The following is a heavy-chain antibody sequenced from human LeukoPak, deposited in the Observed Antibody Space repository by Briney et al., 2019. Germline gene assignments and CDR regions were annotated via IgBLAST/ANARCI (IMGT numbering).Heavy chain of an antibody. D-gene: IGHD3-16*01. CDR1: GFTFSSYA. Sequence: GGSLRLSCAASGFTFSSYAMSWVRQAPGKGLEWVSAISGSGGSTYYADSVKGRFTISRDNSKNTLYLQMNSLRAEDTAVYYCAKELMRLDVGEGDPAFDYWGQGTLVTVSS. CDR3: AKELMRLDVGEGDPAFDY. CDR2: ISGSGGST. J-gene: IGHJ4*02. V-gene: IGHV3-23*01.